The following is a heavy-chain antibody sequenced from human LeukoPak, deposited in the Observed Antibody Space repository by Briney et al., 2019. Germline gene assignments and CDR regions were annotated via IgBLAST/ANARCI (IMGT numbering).Heavy chain of an antibody. Sequence: SVKVSCKASGGTFSSYAISWVRQAPGQGLEWMGGIIPIFGTANYAQKFQGRVTITADESTSTAYMELSSLRSEDTAVYYCAIGYSSGWYERGYFDYWGQGTQVTVSS. CDR1: GGTFSSYA. J-gene: IGHJ4*02. CDR3: AIGYSSGWYERGYFDY. V-gene: IGHV1-69*01. D-gene: IGHD6-19*01. CDR2: IIPIFGTA.